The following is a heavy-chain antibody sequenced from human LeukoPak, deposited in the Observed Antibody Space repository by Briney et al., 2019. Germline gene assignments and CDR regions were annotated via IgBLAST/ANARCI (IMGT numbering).Heavy chain of an antibody. CDR1: GFPLISLR. CDR2: ISGSGSYI. V-gene: IGHV3-21*01. CDR3: ARGPADKFDY. J-gene: IGHJ4*02. D-gene: IGHD3-22*01. Sequence: PGGSLRLSCAAPGFPLISLRMNGARQAQGKGLDWVSSISGSGSYIYYADSVKGRFTISRDNAKNSLYLQMNSLRAEDTAVYYCARGPADKFDYWGQGTLVTVSS.